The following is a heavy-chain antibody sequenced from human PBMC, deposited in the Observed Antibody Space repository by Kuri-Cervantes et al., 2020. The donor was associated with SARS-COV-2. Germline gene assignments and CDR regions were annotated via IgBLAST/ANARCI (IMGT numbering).Heavy chain of an antibody. V-gene: IGHV1-2*05. J-gene: IGHJ6*02. CDR1: GYTFTGYY. CDR2: INPNSGGT. D-gene: IGHD2-15*01. CDR3: ASCSGGSCYSPYYYGMDV. Sequence: ASVKVSCKASGYTFTGYYMHWVRQAPGQGLEWMGRINPNSGGTNYAQKFQGRVTMTRDTSISTAYMELSRLRSDDTVVYYCASCSGGSCYSPYYYGMDVWGQGTTVTVSS.